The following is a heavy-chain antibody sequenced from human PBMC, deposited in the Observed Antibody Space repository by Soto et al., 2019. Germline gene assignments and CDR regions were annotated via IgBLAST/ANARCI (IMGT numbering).Heavy chain of an antibody. CDR2: RYYSGST. D-gene: IGHD6-13*01. Sequence: QVQLQKSGPGLVKPSQTLSLTCTVSGGSISSGGYYWSWIRQHPGKGLEWIGYRYYSGSTYYNPSLKRRVTISVDTSKNQFSLKLSSVTAADTAVYYCARSSGVAAAGPFDYWGQGTLVTVSS. CDR1: GGSISSGGYY. J-gene: IGHJ4*02. CDR3: ARSSGVAAAGPFDY. V-gene: IGHV4-31*03.